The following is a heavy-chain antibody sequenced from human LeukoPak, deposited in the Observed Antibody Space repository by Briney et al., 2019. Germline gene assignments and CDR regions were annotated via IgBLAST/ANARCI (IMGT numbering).Heavy chain of an antibody. CDR2: ISYDGRKM. CDR3: TRDYYDSSGYYYLPDY. J-gene: IGHJ4*02. V-gene: IGHV3-30*03. D-gene: IGHD3-22*01. Sequence: GGSLRLSCVASGFTFSDYGIHWVRQAPGKGLEWVAVISYDGRKMKYADSVKGRFTISRDNSEDTLSLHMNTLRTEDTAVYYCTRDYYDSSGYYYLPDYWGQGTLVTVSS. CDR1: GFTFSDYG.